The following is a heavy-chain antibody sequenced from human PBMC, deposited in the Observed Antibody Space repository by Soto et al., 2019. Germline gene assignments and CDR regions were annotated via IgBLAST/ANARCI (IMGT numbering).Heavy chain of an antibody. J-gene: IGHJ4*02. Sequence: GESLKISCKGAGYSFTSYWIAWVRQMPGKGLEWMGIIYPGDSDTRYSPSFQGQVTISADKSISTAYLQWSSLKASDTAMYYCAISQGYCSSTSCPGYSSSWYYFDYWGQGTLVTVSS. D-gene: IGHD2-2*01. CDR2: IYPGDSDT. CDR3: AISQGYCSSTSCPGYSSSWYYFDY. CDR1: GYSFTSYW. V-gene: IGHV5-51*01.